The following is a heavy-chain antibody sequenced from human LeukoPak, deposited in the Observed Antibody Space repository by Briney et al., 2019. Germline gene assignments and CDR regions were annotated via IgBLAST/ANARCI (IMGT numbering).Heavy chain of an antibody. CDR1: GGSISSYY. CDR2: IYYSGST. Sequence: SETLSLTCTVSGGSISSYYWSWIRQPPGKGLEWIGYIYYSGSTNYNPSLKSRVTISVDTSKNQFSLKLRSVTAADTAVYYCARGVPGGLLEVIDYWGQGTLVTVSS. V-gene: IGHV4-59*08. CDR3: ARGVPGGLLEVIDY. J-gene: IGHJ4*02. D-gene: IGHD3-10*01.